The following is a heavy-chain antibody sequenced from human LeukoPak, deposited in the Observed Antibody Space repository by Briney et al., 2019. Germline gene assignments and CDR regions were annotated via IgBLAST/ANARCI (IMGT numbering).Heavy chain of an antibody. CDR1: GYTFTGYY. CDR2: INPNGGGR. CDR3: ARVGYFYGSGSQTGGYLDY. Sequence: ASVKVSCKASGYTFTGYYLHWVRQAPGQGLEWMGWINPNGGGREYAQKLQGRVNMTRDTAISTAYMELSSLTFDDTAIYYCARVGYFYGSGSQTGGYLDYWGQGTLVTVSS. V-gene: IGHV1-2*02. J-gene: IGHJ4*02. D-gene: IGHD3-10*01.